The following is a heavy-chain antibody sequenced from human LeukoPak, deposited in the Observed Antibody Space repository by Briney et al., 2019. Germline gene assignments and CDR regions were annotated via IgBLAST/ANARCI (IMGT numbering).Heavy chain of an antibody. J-gene: IGHJ1*01. CDR2: ISSSSSTI. CDR3: TSWGDTTAEYFQR. CDR1: GFTFSSYS. V-gene: IGHV3-48*04. Sequence: GGSLRLSCATSGFTFSSYSMNWVRQAPGKGLEWVSYISSSSSTIYYADSVKGRFTISRDNAQNSMYLQMNSLRVEDTAVYYCTSWGDTTAEYFQRWGQGTLVTVSS. D-gene: IGHD2-21*02.